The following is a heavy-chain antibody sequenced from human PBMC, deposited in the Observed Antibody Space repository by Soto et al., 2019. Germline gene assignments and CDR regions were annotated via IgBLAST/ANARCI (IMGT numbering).Heavy chain of an antibody. CDR3: ARRGSGSYYDY. CDR2: ISGSGGST. D-gene: IGHD1-26*01. CDR1: GFTFSIYA. V-gene: IGHV3-23*01. J-gene: IGHJ4*02. Sequence: EVQLLESGGGLVQPGGSLRLSCAASGFTFSIYAMRWVRQAPVKVLEWVSAISGSGGSTYYADSVKGRFTISRDNSKNTLYLQMNSLRAEDTAVYYCARRGSGSYYDYWGQGTLVTVSS.